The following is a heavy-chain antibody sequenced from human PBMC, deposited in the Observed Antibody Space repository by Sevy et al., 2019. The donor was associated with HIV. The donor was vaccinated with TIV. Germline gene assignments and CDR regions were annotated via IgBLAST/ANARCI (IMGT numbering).Heavy chain of an antibody. CDR1: GITFSNYA. CDR3: AKEDCSGGTCYGGFDY. V-gene: IGHV3-23*01. Sequence: GGSLRLSCAASGITFSNYAMSWVRQAPGKGLEWVSAISGSGGGTYYADSVKGRFTISRDNSKNTLYLQMNSLRAEDTAVYYCAKEDCSGGTCYGGFDYWGQRTLVTVSS. D-gene: IGHD2-15*01. CDR2: ISGSGGGT. J-gene: IGHJ4*02.